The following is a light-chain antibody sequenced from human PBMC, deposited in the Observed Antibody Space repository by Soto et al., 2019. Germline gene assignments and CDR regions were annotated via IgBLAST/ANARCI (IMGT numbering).Light chain of an antibody. CDR2: GAS. CDR1: QSVSSSY. J-gene: IGKJ1*01. CDR3: QQYGSSPRT. Sequence: PGERATLSCRASQSVSSSYLAWYQQKPGQAPRLLIYGASSRATGIPDRFSGSWSGTDFTLTISRLEPEDFAVYYCQQYGSSPRTFGQGTKVEI. V-gene: IGKV3-20*01.